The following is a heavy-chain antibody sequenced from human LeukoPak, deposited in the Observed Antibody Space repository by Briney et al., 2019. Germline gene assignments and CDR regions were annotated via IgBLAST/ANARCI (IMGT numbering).Heavy chain of an antibody. V-gene: IGHV1-18*01. Sequence: ASVKVSCKASGYTFTSYGISWVRQAPGQGLEWTGWISAYNGNTNYAQKLQGRVTMTTDTSTSTAYMELRSLRSDDTAVYYCASAGRGDYTWDYWGQGTLVTVSS. CDR2: ISAYNGNT. J-gene: IGHJ4*02. CDR1: GYTFTSYG. D-gene: IGHD4-17*01. CDR3: ASAGRGDYTWDY.